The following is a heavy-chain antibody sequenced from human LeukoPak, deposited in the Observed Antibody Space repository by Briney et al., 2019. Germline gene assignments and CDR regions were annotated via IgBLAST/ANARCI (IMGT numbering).Heavy chain of an antibody. CDR3: ARGRVYYRMDV. J-gene: IGHJ6*04. CDR2: IYTSGST. CDR1: GDSISTYF. V-gene: IGHV4-4*07. Sequence: SETLSLTCSVSGDSISTYFWSWIRQPAGKGLEWIGRIYTSGSTNYNPSLKSRVTMSVDTSKSQFSLKLSSVTAADTAVYYCARGRVYYRMDVWGKGTTVTVSS.